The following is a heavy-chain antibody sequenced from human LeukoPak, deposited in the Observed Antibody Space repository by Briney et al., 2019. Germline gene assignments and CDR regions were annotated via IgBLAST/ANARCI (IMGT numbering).Heavy chain of an antibody. CDR3: ARGQQLHDAFDI. V-gene: IGHV3-21*01. J-gene: IGHJ3*02. Sequence: GGSLRLSCAASGYTFSSCSMNWVRQAPGKGLEWVSSISSSSDYIYYADSVKGRFAVSRDNAKNSLYLQMNSLRAEDTAVYYCARGQQLHDAFDIWGQGTMVTVSS. CDR1: GYTFSSCS. CDR2: ISSSSDYI. D-gene: IGHD6-13*01.